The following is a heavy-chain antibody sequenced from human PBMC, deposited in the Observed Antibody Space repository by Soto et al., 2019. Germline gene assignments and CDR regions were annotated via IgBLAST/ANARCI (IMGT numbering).Heavy chain of an antibody. CDR3: ARDRDSGSYLFDY. Sequence: QVQLVESGGGVVQPGRSLRLSCAASGFTFSSYAMHWVRQAPGKGLEWVAVISYDGSNKYYADSVKGRFTISRDNSKNTLYLQMNSLRAEDTAVYYCARDRDSGSYLFDYWGKGTLVTVSS. CDR2: ISYDGSNK. J-gene: IGHJ4*02. CDR1: GFTFSSYA. D-gene: IGHD1-26*01. V-gene: IGHV3-30-3*01.